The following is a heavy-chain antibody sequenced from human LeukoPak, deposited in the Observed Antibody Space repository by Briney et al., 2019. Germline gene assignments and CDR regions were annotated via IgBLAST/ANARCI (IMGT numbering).Heavy chain of an antibody. V-gene: IGHV3-30-3*01. J-gene: IGHJ4*02. CDR3: ARGVYLDIVVVPAANDLDY. Sequence: PGRSLRLSCAASGFTFSSYAMHWVRQAPGKGLEWVAVISYDGSNKYYADSVKGRFTISRDNSKNTLYLQMNSLRAEDTAVYYCARGVYLDIVVVPAANDLDYWGQGTLVTVSS. CDR1: GFTFSSYA. D-gene: IGHD2-2*03. CDR2: ISYDGSNK.